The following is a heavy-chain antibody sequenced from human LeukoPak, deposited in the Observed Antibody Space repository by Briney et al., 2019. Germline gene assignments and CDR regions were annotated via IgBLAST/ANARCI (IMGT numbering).Heavy chain of an antibody. CDR3: ARSTRDSGSYPYYFDY. CDR2: IYYSGST. Sequence: SETLSLTCTVSGGSISSYYWSWIRPPPGKGLEWVGYIYYSGSTNYNPSLKSRVTISVDTSKNQFSLKLSSVTAADTAVYYCARSTRDSGSYPYYFDYWGQGTLVTVSS. V-gene: IGHV4-59*01. CDR1: GGSISSYY. J-gene: IGHJ4*02. D-gene: IGHD1-26*01.